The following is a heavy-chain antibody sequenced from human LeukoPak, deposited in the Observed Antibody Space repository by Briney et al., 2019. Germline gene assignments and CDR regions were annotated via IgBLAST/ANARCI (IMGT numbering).Heavy chain of an antibody. Sequence: AGGSLRLSCAASGFTFSNAWMGWVRQAPGKGLEWVGRIKSKTDGGTTDYAAPVKGRFTISRDDSKNTLYLQMNSLKTEDTAVYYCTTDFPRWIAVAVDYWGQGTLVTVSS. CDR3: TTDFPRWIAVAVDY. V-gene: IGHV3-15*01. CDR1: GFTFSNAW. J-gene: IGHJ4*02. D-gene: IGHD6-19*01. CDR2: IKSKTDGGTT.